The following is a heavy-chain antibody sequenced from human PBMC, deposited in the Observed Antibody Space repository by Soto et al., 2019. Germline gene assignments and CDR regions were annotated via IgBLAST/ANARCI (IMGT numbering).Heavy chain of an antibody. J-gene: IGHJ4*02. CDR2: IYYSGST. CDR3: AGPVDTDMESGC. Sequence: SETLSHTCTVSGGSLSSSSYYWVGILEPPGKGLEGIGSIYYSGSTFYNPSLKSRVTISVDTSKNQFSLKLRSVTASHTAVYKSAGPVDTDMESGCWGREPRVPVSS. V-gene: IGHV4-39*01. CDR1: GGSLSSSSYY. D-gene: IGHD5-18*01.